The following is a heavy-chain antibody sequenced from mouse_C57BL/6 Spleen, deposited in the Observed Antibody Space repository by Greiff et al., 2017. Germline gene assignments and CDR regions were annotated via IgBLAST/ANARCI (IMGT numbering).Heavy chain of an antibody. V-gene: IGHV1-52*01. J-gene: IGHJ1*03. D-gene: IGHD1-1*01. CDR1: GYTFTSYW. CDR2: IDPSDSET. CDR3: ARSHPCITTVVADWYFDV. Sequence: QVQLQQPGAELVRPGSSVKLSCKASGYTFTSYWMHWVKQRPIQGLEWIGNIDPSDSETHYNQKFKDKATLTVDKSSSTAYMQLSSLTSEDSAVYYCARSHPCITTVVADWYFDVWGTGTTVTVSS.